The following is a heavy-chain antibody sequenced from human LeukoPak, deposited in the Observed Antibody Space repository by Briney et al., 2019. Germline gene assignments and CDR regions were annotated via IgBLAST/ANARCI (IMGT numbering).Heavy chain of an antibody. CDR1: GFTFTDYY. Sequence: ASVKVSCKSSGFTFTDYYIHWVRQAPGQGLKWMGYIGPHSSATSSPQEFQGRVTMTRDTSMSTAYMELTRLTSDDTAVYYRAREGNGLLSKDFDYWGQGTLVTVSS. CDR2: IGPHSSAT. D-gene: IGHD2/OR15-2a*01. V-gene: IGHV1-2*02. CDR3: AREGNGLLSKDFDY. J-gene: IGHJ4*02.